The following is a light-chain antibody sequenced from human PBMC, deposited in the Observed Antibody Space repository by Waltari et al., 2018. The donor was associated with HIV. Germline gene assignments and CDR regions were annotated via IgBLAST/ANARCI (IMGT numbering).Light chain of an antibody. J-gene: IGLJ3*02. CDR1: IRDVGNYNL. CDR2: EVR. Sequence: QSALTQPASVSGSPGQSITISCTGTIRDVGNYNLVSWYQQHPGNAPNVLIYEVRQRPSGVSDLFSGSKCGNTASLTISGLQAEDEAHYYCCSYAGSSTLVFGGGTKLTVL. CDR3: CSYAGSSTLV. V-gene: IGLV2-23*02.